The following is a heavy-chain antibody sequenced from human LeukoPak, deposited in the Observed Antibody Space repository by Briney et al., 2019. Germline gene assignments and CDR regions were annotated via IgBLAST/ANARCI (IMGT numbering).Heavy chain of an antibody. Sequence: ASVKVSCKASGYTFTSYGISWVRQAPGQGLEWMGWISAYNGNTNYAQTLQGRVTMTTDTSTSSAYLELRSLRSDVPTVYYCARGPTVGYDPFDYWGQGTLVTVSS. CDR3: ARGPTVGYDPFDY. D-gene: IGHD3-16*01. J-gene: IGHJ4*02. V-gene: IGHV1-18*01. CDR2: ISAYNGNT. CDR1: GYTFTSYG.